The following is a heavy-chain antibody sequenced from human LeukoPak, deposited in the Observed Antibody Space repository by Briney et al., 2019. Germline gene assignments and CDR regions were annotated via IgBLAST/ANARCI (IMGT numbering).Heavy chain of an antibody. CDR3: ARGDDFWSGYYRHYFDY. D-gene: IGHD3-3*01. CDR2: IYYSGST. J-gene: IGHJ4*02. CDR1: GGSISSSSYY. Sequence: SETLSLTCTVSGGSISSSSYYWGWIRQPPGRGLEWIGSIYYSGSTYYNPSLKSRVTISVDTSKNQFSLKLSSVTAADTAVYYCARGDDFWSGYYRHYFDYWGQGTLVTVSS. V-gene: IGHV4-39*07.